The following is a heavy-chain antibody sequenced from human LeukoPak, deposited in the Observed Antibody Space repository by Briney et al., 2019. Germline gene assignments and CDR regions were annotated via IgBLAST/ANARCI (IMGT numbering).Heavy chain of an antibody. CDR3: ARNPHADYVGWINY. Sequence: SETLSLTCTVSGGSISSGGYYWSWIRQHPGKGLEWIGYIYYSGSTYYNPSLKSRVTISVDTSKNQFSLKLSSVTAADTAVYYCARNPHADYVGWINYWGQGTLVNFSS. CDR1: GGSISSGGYY. J-gene: IGHJ4*02. D-gene: IGHD4-23*01. V-gene: IGHV4-31*03. CDR2: IYYSGST.